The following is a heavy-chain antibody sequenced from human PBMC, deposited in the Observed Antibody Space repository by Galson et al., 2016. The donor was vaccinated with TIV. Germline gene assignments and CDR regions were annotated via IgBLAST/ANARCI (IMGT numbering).Heavy chain of an antibody. CDR2: IDSRDSYT. Sequence: QSGAEVKEPGESLRISCKTSGYSFTNYWITWVRQMPGKGLEWMGRIDSRDSYTNYSPTFEGHVTISTDKSISTAYLQWTSLKASDSAIYYCARSASAGSGWVDPWGQGTLVTVSS. CDR3: ARSASAGSGWVDP. V-gene: IGHV5-10-1*01. CDR1: GYSFTNYW. D-gene: IGHD3-10*01. J-gene: IGHJ5*02.